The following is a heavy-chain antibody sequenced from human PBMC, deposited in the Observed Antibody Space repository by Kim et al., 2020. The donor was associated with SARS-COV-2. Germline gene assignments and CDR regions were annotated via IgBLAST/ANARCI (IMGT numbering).Heavy chain of an antibody. D-gene: IGHD4-17*01. Sequence: ASVKVSCKASGYTFTSYAMHWVRQAPGQRLEWMGWINDGNGNTKYSQKFQGRVTITRDTSESTAYMELSSLRSEDTAVYYCASSTTVPVVYYYGMDVWGQGTTVTVSS. J-gene: IGHJ6*02. CDR2: INDGNGNT. CDR3: ASSTTVPVVYYYGMDV. V-gene: IGHV1-3*01. CDR1: GYTFTSYA.